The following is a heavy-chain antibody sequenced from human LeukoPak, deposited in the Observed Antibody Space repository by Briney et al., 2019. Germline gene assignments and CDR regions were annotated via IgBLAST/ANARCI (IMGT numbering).Heavy chain of an antibody. V-gene: IGHV3-23*01. CDR1: GFTFSSFA. J-gene: IGHJ4*02. Sequence: GGSLRLSCAASGFTFSSFAMSWVRQAPGEGLEWVSSSSVGGTATYYADSVRGRFTISRDNSKNTLYLQMNSLRTEDTAVYFCAKANGGSSYGYWDYCGQGALVTVSS. D-gene: IGHD5-18*01. CDR2: SSVGGTAT. CDR3: AKANGGSSYGYWDY.